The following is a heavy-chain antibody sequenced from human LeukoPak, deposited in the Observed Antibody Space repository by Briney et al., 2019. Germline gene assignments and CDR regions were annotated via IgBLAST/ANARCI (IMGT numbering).Heavy chain of an antibody. CDR3: AKSAVGYCSGGSCGDFDY. V-gene: IGHV3-30*04. CDR1: GFTFSSYA. J-gene: IGHJ4*02. Sequence: GGSLRLSCAASGFTFSSYAMHWVRQAPGKGLKWVAVISYDGSNKYYADSVKGRFTISRDNSKNTLYLQMNSLRAGDTAVYYCAKSAVGYCSGGSCGDFDYWGQGTLVTVSS. D-gene: IGHD2-15*01. CDR2: ISYDGSNK.